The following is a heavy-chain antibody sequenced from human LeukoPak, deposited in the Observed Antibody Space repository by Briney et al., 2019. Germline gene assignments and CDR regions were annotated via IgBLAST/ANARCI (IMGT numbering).Heavy chain of an antibody. D-gene: IGHD1-26*01. CDR2: TYYRSKWYN. V-gene: IGHV6-1*01. CDR3: ARGGGAFDI. Sequence: PSQTLSLTCAISGDSFSSNSAAWNWITQSPSRGLEWLGRTYYRSKWYNDYAVSVKSRITINPDPSKNQFSLQLNSVTPEDTAVYYCARGGGAFDIWGQGTMVTVSS. J-gene: IGHJ3*02. CDR1: GDSFSSNSAA.